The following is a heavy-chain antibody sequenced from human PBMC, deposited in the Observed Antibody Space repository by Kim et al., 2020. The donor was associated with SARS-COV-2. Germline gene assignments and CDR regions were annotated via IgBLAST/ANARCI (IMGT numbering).Heavy chain of an antibody. D-gene: IGHD3-16*01. V-gene: IGHV3-33*01. CDR1: GFTFSSYG. CDR2: MWYDGSNK. Sequence: GGSLRLSCAASGFTFSSYGMHWVRQAPGKGLEWVAVMWYDGSNKYYADSVKGRFTISRDNSKNTLYLQMNSLRAEDTAVYYCARDGGPVGSGANWFDPWGQGTLVTVSS. J-gene: IGHJ5*02. CDR3: ARDGGPVGSGANWFDP.